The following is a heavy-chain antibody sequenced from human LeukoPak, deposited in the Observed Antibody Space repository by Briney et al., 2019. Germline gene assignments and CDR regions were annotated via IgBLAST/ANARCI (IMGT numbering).Heavy chain of an antibody. J-gene: IGHJ6*02. D-gene: IGHD5-18*01. Sequence: GGSLRLSCAASGFTFSSYWMSWGRQAPGKGLEWVANIKQDGSEKYYVDSVKGRFTISRDNAKNSLYLQMNSLRAEDTAVYYCARVSDTRNYYYYGMDVWGQGTTVTVSS. CDR1: GFTFSSYW. CDR2: IKQDGSEK. V-gene: IGHV3-7*01. CDR3: ARVSDTRNYYYYGMDV.